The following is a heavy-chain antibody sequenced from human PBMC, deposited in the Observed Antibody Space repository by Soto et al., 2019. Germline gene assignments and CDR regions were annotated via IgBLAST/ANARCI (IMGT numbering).Heavy chain of an antibody. D-gene: IGHD2-2*01. CDR1: GFTFSSYG. J-gene: IGHJ6*02. Sequence: GAPVKVSCKGSGFTFSSYGISWGRQAPGQGVDWTGWISAYNGNTNYAQKLQGRVTMTTDTSTSTAYMELRSLRSDDTAVYYCARDRDTYCSSTSCFYGMDVWGQGTTVTVSS. CDR3: ARDRDTYCSSTSCFYGMDV. CDR2: ISAYNGNT. V-gene: IGHV1-18*04.